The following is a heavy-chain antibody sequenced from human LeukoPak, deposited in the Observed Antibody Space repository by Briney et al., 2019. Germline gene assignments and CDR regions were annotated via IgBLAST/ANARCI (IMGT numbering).Heavy chain of an antibody. CDR3: ASLGCGSTYCDNF. J-gene: IGHJ4*02. CDR1: GFTFSSYS. CDR2: ISSTSTTK. V-gene: IGHV3-48*01. D-gene: IGHD2-2*02. Sequence: GGSLRLSCAASGFTFSSYSMNWVRQAPGKGLEWISYISSTSTTKYYADSVKGRFTISRDNGKNLLYLQMNSLRVEDTAVYYCASLGCGSTYCDNFWGQGTLVTVSS.